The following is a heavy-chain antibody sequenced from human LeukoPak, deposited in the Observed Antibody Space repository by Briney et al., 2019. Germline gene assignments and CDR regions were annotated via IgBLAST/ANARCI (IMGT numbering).Heavy chain of an antibody. Sequence: GGSLRLSCAASGFTFSSYAMTWVRQAPGKGLEWVSCISNSGGSTYYTDSVKGRFTISRDNSKNTLYLQVNGLRAEDTAVYYCAKGVAAARPHYFDDWGQGALVTVSS. J-gene: IGHJ4*02. D-gene: IGHD6-6*01. CDR1: GFTFSSYA. CDR3: AKGVAAARPHYFDD. CDR2: ISNSGGST. V-gene: IGHV3-23*01.